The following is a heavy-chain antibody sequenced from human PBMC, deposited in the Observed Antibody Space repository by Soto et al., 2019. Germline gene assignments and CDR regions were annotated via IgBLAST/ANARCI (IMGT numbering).Heavy chain of an antibody. Sequence: EVQLLESGGGLVQPGGSLRLSCAASGFTFSSYAMSWVRQAPGKGLEWVSAISGSGGSTYYADSVKGRFTISRDNSKNTLYLQMNSLRAEDTAVYYCAKFGFLRYFDWLLSDAFDIWGQGTMVTVSS. J-gene: IGHJ3*02. CDR2: ISGSGGST. V-gene: IGHV3-23*01. D-gene: IGHD3-9*01. CDR1: GFTFSSYA. CDR3: AKFGFLRYFDWLLSDAFDI.